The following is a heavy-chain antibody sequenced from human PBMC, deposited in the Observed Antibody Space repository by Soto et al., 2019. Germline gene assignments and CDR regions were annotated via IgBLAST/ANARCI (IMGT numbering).Heavy chain of an antibody. D-gene: IGHD2-21*02. V-gene: IGHV1-69*02. Sequence: QVQLVQSGAEVRKPGSSVEVSCMASGSTFSSYTVNWVRQAPGQGIEWIGRIIPVLGVTHYARRFQGRVTNTADISRKTAYMELTSLTSEDTAVYYCARRRYCGVDCYNKFYYGMDVWGQGTTVTVSS. CDR2: IIPVLGVT. J-gene: IGHJ6*02. CDR3: ARRRYCGVDCYNKFYYGMDV. CDR1: GSTFSSYT.